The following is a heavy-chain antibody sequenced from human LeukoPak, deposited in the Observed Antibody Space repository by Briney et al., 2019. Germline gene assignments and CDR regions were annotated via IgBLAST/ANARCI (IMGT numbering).Heavy chain of an antibody. D-gene: IGHD1-1*01. V-gene: IGHV3-74*01. J-gene: IGHJ4*02. CDR1: GIIFSNYW. CDR3: AKNWNEGAPYYFDY. Sequence: GGSLRLSCAASGIIFSNYWMHWVRQAPGKGLVWVSRINRDGSSTSYADSVKGRFTISRDNAKNTLYLQMNSLRAEDTAVYYCAKNWNEGAPYYFDYWGQGTLVTVSS. CDR2: INRDGSST.